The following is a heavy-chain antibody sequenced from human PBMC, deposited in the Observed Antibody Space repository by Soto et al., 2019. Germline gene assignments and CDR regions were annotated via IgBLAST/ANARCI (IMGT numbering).Heavy chain of an antibody. D-gene: IGHD3-16*01. Sequence: QVHLVQSWAALKKPGSSVRVSCYAFRKTFNFYTINWVRQAPGMGLVLMGRTNPILSMSNSALKFQGRLSISADNSTITADVELRGLRADVEAVYYGATSYVSGSQAFYYWGQGALVTVSS. CDR2: TNPILSMS. V-gene: IGHV1-69*02. CDR3: ATSYVSGSQAFYY. CDR1: RKTFNFYT. J-gene: IGHJ4*02.